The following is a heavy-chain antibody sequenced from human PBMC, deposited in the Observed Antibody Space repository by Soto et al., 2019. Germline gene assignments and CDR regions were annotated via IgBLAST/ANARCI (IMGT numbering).Heavy chain of an antibody. J-gene: IGHJ5*02. V-gene: IGHV5-51*01. CDR1: GYRFTSYW. CDR2: ILSSDSDS. Sequence: GGSLKISCRTSGYRFTSYWIAWVRQMPGKGLEWMGIILSSDSDSRYSPSFQVQVTISADRSTSTVFLQWASLKASDTAVYFCARKDKSGYFNWFDPWGQGTLVTVSS. CDR3: ARKDKSGYFNWFDP. D-gene: IGHD3-22*01.